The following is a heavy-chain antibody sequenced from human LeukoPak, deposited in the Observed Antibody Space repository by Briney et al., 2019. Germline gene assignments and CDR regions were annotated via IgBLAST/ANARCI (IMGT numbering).Heavy chain of an antibody. CDR2: ISGSGGST. D-gene: IGHD6-19*01. J-gene: IGHJ4*02. CDR3: ARDTGYSSGWYDY. CDR1: GFTFSSYG. V-gene: IGHV3-23*01. Sequence: GGTLRLSCAASGFTFSSYGMSWVRQAPGKGLEWVSAISGSGGSTYYADSVKGRLTISRDNSKNTLYLQMNSLRAEDTAVYYCARDTGYSSGWYDYWGQGTLVTVSS.